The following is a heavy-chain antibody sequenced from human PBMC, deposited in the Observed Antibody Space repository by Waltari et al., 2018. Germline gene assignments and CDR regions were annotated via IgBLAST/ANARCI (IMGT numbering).Heavy chain of an antibody. V-gene: IGHV1-18*01. CDR2: IRAYNGNT. D-gene: IGHD3-10*01. Sequence: QVQLVQSGAEVKKPGASVKVSCKASGFTFTNYGITWVRQAPGQGLEWMGWIRAYNGNTNYAQQLQGRVTMTADTSASTAYMELRSLRSDDTAVYYCAREGDGSGRRGWFDPWGQGTLVTVSS. CDR1: GFTFTNYG. J-gene: IGHJ5*02. CDR3: AREGDGSGRRGWFDP.